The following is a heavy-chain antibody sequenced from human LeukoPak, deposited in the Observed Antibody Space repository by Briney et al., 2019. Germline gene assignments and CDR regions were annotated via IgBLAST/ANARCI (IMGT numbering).Heavy chain of an antibody. V-gene: IGHV3-23*01. J-gene: IGHJ4*02. D-gene: IGHD6-6*01. CDR3: AKGSRSNGYYIDY. CDR1: GFIFRDYV. Sequence: PGGSLRLSCTASGFIFRDYVMSWVRQAPGKGLEWVSAISGSGGSTYYADSVKGRFAISRDNSKNTGYLQLNSLRAEDTALYYCAKGSRSNGYYIDYWGQGTLVTVSS. CDR2: ISGSGGST.